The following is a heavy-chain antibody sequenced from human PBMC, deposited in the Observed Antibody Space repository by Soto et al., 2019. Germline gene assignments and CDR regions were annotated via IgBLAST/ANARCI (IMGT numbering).Heavy chain of an antibody. Sequence: GGSLRLSCAASGFTFSSYAMSWVRQAPGKGLEWVSAISGSGGSTFYADTVKGRFTISRDNSKNTPYLQMNSLRAEDTAVYYGAKELRIAVAGTDYWGQGTLVTVSS. CDR2: ISGSGGST. J-gene: IGHJ4*02. V-gene: IGHV3-23*01. CDR1: GFTFSSYA. D-gene: IGHD6-19*01. CDR3: AKELRIAVAGTDY.